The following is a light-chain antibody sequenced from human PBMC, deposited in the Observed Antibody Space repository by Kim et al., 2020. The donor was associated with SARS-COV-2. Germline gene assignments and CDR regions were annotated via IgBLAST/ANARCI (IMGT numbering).Light chain of an antibody. CDR1: RGHDSSA. V-gene: IGLV4-69*01. CDR3: QTWGTGIHWV. Sequence: LEHTCSMNRGHDSSALAGPQQQPEKGARDLMKLNSDSSHRAGGGLPARFSGSSCGAERYPTISGLQSEDEADYYCQTWGTGIHWVFGGGTQLTVL. CDR2: LNSDSSH. J-gene: IGLJ3*02.